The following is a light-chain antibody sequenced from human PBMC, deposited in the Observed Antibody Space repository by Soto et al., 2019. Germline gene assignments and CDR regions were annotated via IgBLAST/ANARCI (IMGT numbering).Light chain of an antibody. CDR3: SSYARSNSLV. CDR1: SSDVGGYDY. J-gene: IGLJ2*01. CDR2: EVS. Sequence: QSALTQPASVSGSPGQSITISSTGTSSDVGGYDYVSWYQQHPDKAPKLMIYEVSNRPSGVSHRFSGSKSGNTASLTISGLQAEDEADYYCSSYARSNSLVFGGGTTLTVL. V-gene: IGLV2-14*01.